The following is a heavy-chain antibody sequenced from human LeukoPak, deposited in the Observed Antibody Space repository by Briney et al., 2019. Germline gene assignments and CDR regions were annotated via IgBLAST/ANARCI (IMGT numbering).Heavy chain of an antibody. CDR1: GFTFSSYN. Sequence: GGSLRLSCAASGFTFSSYNMNWVRQAPGKGLEWVSYISSSSSTIYYADSVKGRFTISRDNAKNSLYLQMNSLRAEDTAVYYCARGRDYGDYHFDYWGQGTLVTVSS. CDR2: ISSSSSTI. J-gene: IGHJ4*02. CDR3: ARGRDYGDYHFDY. V-gene: IGHV3-48*04. D-gene: IGHD4-17*01.